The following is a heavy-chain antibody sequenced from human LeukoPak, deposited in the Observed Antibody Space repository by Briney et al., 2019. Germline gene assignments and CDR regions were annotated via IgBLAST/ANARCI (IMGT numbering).Heavy chain of an antibody. CDR2: IYASGSA. CDR1: GGSITNYY. V-gene: IGHV4-4*07. CDR3: TTTAYSSAWRFDY. J-gene: IGHJ4*02. D-gene: IGHD6-19*01. Sequence: PSETLSLTCSVSGGVSGGSITNYYCTWIRQPAGKGLEWIGRIYASGSAAYNPSLYSRVSMSVDTFKNQFSLKLNSVTAADTAVYYCTTTAYSSAWRFDYWGQGAPVTVSS.